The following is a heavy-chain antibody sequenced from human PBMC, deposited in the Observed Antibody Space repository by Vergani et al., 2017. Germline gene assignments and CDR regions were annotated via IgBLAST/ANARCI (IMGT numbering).Heavy chain of an antibody. D-gene: IGHD4-23*01. CDR3: ARDGGNSGGAFDI. V-gene: IGHV3-48*01. J-gene: IGHJ3*02. CDR1: GFTFSSYS. Sequence: EVQLVESGGGLVQPGGSLRLSCAASGFTFSSYSMNWVRQAPGKGLEWVSYISSSSSTIYYADSVKGRFTISRDNSKNTLYLQMNSLRAEDTAVYYCARDGGNSGGAFDIWGQGTMVTVSS. CDR2: ISSSSSTI.